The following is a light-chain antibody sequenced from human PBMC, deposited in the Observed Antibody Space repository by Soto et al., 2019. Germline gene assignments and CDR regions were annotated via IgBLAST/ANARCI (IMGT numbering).Light chain of an antibody. CDR1: QSISDT. CDR2: SAS. CDR3: QQYNNWPWR. V-gene: IGKV3-15*01. J-gene: IGKJ1*01. Sequence: KELRHSADTMCVYPGGRGILSRRASQSISDTLAWYQQKPGQAPRLLIYSASRGATGFPARFSGSGSGTDFTLTISSLQSEYCAVYYCQQYNNWPWRFGEGTKVDI.